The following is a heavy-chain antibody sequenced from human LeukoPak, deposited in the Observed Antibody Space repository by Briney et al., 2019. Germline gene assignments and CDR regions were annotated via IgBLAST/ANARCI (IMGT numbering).Heavy chain of an antibody. J-gene: IGHJ4*02. Sequence: NSSETLSLTCTVSDYSISSGYYWGWIRQPPGKGLEWIGSLHHSGRTFYNPSLKSRVTISVDTSKNQVYLNLTSVTAADTAVYFCARDRGFLVTAYYFDYWGQGSLVTVSS. CDR3: ARDRGFLVTAYYFDY. D-gene: IGHD3-10*01. CDR1: DYSISSGYY. CDR2: LHHSGRT. V-gene: IGHV4-38-2*02.